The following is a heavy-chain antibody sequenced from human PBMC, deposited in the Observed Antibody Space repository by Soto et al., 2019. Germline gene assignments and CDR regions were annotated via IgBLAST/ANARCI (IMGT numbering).Heavy chain of an antibody. J-gene: IGHJ4*02. D-gene: IGHD5-12*01. Sequence: SEILSLTCSVSGGSVSSGSYYWSWIRQPPGKGLEWVGYVYSSGGTSYNPSLKSRVTISLDTSKNQFSLKLSSVTAADTAVYYCARDGDGYNHWGQGTLVTVSS. CDR1: GGSVSSGSYY. CDR2: VYSSGGT. CDR3: ARDGDGYNH. V-gene: IGHV4-61*01.